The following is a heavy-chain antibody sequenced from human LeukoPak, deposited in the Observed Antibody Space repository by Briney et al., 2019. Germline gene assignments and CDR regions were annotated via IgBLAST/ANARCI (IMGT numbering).Heavy chain of an antibody. CDR3: AKDQGNIVVVVAASY. V-gene: IGHV3-23*01. CDR1: GFTFSSYA. CDR2: ISGSGGST. D-gene: IGHD2-15*01. J-gene: IGHJ4*02. Sequence: GGSLRLSCAASGFTFSSYAMSWVRQAPGKGLEWVSAISGSGGSTYYADSVQGRFTISRDNSKNTLYLQMNSLRAEDTAVYYCAKDQGNIVVVVAASYWGQGTLVTVSS.